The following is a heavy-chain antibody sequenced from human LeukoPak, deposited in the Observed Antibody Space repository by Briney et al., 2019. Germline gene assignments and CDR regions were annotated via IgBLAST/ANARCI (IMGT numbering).Heavy chain of an antibody. CDR3: ARPHYDFWSGYRREDAFDI. D-gene: IGHD3-3*01. J-gene: IGHJ3*02. CDR1: GYSFTSYW. V-gene: IGHV5-51*01. CDR2: IYPGDSDT. Sequence: GESLKISCKGSGYSFTSYWIGWVCQMPGKGLEWMGIIYPGDSDTRYSPSFQGQVTISADKSISTAYLQWSSLKASDTAMYYCARPHYDFWSGYRREDAFDIWGQGTMVTVSS.